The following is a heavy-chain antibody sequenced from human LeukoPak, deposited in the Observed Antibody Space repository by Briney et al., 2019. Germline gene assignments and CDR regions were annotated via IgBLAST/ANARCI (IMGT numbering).Heavy chain of an antibody. CDR1: GYTLTELS. J-gene: IGHJ3*02. Sequence: GASVKVSCKVSGYTLTELSMHWVRQAPGKGLEWMGGFDPEDGETIYAQKFQGRVTMTEDTSTDTAYMELSSLRSEDTAVYYCAILGPIRSTLDAFDIWGQGTMVTVSS. D-gene: IGHD4-17*01. V-gene: IGHV1-24*01. CDR2: FDPEDGET. CDR3: AILGPIRSTLDAFDI.